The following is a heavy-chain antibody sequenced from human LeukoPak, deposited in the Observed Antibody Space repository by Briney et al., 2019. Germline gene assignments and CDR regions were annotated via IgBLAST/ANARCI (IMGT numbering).Heavy chain of an antibody. CDR1: GFTFSSYA. V-gene: IGHV3-23*01. D-gene: IGHD3-10*01. CDR2: ISGSGGGT. Sequence: GGSLRLSCAASGFTFSSYAMSWVRQAPGKGLEWVSAISGSGGGTYYADSVKGRFTISRDNSKNTLYLQMNSLRAEGTAVYYCAKSASMVRGVIALYYYYGMDVWGQGTTVTVSS. CDR3: AKSASMVRGVIALYYYYGMDV. J-gene: IGHJ6*02.